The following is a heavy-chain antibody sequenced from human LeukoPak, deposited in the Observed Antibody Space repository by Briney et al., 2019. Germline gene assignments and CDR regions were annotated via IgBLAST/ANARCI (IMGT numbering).Heavy chain of an antibody. V-gene: IGHV3-33*01. J-gene: IGHJ4*02. CDR3: ARDSGEDPDVINYFDY. CDR1: GFSFSTYG. D-gene: IGHD2-21*01. CDR2: IWNVGIKK. Sequence: GGSLRLSCAASGFSFSTYGMHWVRQAPGKGLEWVAVIWNVGIKKYYADSVKGRFIISRDNSKNTLYLQMNSLRAEDTAVYYCARDSGEDPDVINYFDYWGQGTLVSVSS.